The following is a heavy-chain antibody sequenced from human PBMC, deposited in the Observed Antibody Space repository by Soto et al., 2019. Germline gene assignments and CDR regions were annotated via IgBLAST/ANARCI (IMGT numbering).Heavy chain of an antibody. CDR1: GGSISSYY. J-gene: IGHJ5*02. Sequence: SETLSLTCTVSGGSISSYYWSCIRQPPGKGLEWIGYIYYSGSTNYNPSLKSRVTISVDTSKNQFSLKLSSVTAADTAVYYCARALYYYDSSGYPNWFDPWGQGTLVTVSS. D-gene: IGHD3-22*01. CDR2: IYYSGST. CDR3: ARALYYYDSSGYPNWFDP. V-gene: IGHV4-59*01.